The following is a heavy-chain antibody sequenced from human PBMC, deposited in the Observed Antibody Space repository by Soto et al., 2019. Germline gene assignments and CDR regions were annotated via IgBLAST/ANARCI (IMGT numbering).Heavy chain of an antibody. J-gene: IGHJ5*02. V-gene: IGHV4-59*01. CDR3: ARDPSGHPPLYRFDP. D-gene: IGHD1-26*01. CDR2: VYYTGDT. Sequence: QVQLQESGPGLVKPSETLYLTCTVSGGSIDTNYWNWIRQPPGKGLEWIGYVYYTGDTNYNPSLKSRVTISLDTSKNQVSLKLTSVTAADTAVYYCARDPSGHPPLYRFDPWGQGTLVTVSS. CDR1: GGSIDTNY.